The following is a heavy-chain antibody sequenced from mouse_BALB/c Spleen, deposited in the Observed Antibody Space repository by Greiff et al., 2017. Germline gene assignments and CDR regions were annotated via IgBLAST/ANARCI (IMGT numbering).Heavy chain of an antibody. Sequence: DLVKPGASVKLSCKASGYTFTSYWINWIKQRPGQGLEWIGRIAPGSGSTYYNEMFKGKATLTVDTSSSTAYIQLSSLSSEDSAVYFCARLVGRGYFDDWGQGTTLTVSS. J-gene: IGHJ2*01. CDR3: ARLVGRGYFDD. D-gene: IGHD1-1*02. CDR2: IAPGSGST. CDR1: GYTFTSYW. V-gene: IGHV1S41*01.